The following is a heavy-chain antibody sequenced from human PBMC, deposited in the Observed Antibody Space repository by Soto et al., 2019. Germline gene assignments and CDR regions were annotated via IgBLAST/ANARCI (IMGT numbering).Heavy chain of an antibody. J-gene: IGHJ4*02. CDR1: GYTFTGNY. CDR3: ARRDKLSLSPQPDY. CDR2: INVNSGGT. Sequence: QVQLVQSGAEVKKPGASVKVSCKASGYTFTGNYMHWVRQAPGQGFEWMGWINVNSGGTKYAQKLKGWPPMTRDTSISTGHMELGRPRSDDTAVYYCARRDKLSLSPQPDYWGQGILVTVSS. D-gene: IGHD3-16*02. V-gene: IGHV1-2*04.